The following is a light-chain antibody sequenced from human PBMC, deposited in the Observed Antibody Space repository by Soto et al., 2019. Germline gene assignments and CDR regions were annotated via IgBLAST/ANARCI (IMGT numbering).Light chain of an antibody. J-gene: IGKJ1*01. CDR3: QQTLILPPT. CDR2: TGS. CDR1: QAIDWW. Sequence: DIQMTQSASSLSASLGYRVTITCRASQAIDWWLAWYQQKPGEAPKLLIFTGSLLHSGVPPRFSGSGSGTDFTLTISSLQPEDFATYYCQQTLILPPTFGQGAKVDIK. V-gene: IGKV1-12*01.